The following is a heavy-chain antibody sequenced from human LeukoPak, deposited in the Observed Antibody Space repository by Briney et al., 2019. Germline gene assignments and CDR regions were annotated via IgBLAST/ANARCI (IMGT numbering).Heavy chain of an antibody. D-gene: IGHD2-21*02. J-gene: IGHJ4*02. CDR2: IKSKTDGGTT. Sequence: ETLSLTCTVSGYSISSGYYWGWIRQPPGKGLEWVGRIKSKTDGGTTDYAAPVKGRFTISRDDSKNTLYLQMNSLKTEDTAVYYCTTENSMYCGGDCYWYWGQGTLVTVSS. V-gene: IGHV3-15*01. CDR3: TTENSMYCGGDCYWY. CDR1: GYSISSGYY.